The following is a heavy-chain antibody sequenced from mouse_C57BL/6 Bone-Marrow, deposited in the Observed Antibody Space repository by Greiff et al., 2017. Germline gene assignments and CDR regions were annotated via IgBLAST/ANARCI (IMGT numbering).Heavy chain of an antibody. CDR2: INPSTGGT. D-gene: IGHD2-4*01. CDR3: ARSPLYYDYDVGYAMDY. V-gene: IGHV1-42*01. Sequence: VQLQQSGPELVKPGASVKISCKASGYSFTGYYMNWVKQSPEKSLEWIGEINPSTGGTTYNQKFKAKATLTADKSSSTAYMQLKSLTSEDSAVYYCARSPLYYDYDVGYAMDYWGQGTSVTVSS. J-gene: IGHJ4*01. CDR1: GYSFTGYY.